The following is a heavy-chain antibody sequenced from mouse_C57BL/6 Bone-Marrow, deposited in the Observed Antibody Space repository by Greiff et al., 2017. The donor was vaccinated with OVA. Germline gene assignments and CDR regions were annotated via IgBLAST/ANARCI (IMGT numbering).Heavy chain of an antibody. J-gene: IGHJ3*01. D-gene: IGHD2-2*01. CDR1: GYTFTSYW. V-gene: IGHV1-69*01. CDR2: IDPSDSYT. Sequence: VKLQQPGAELVMPGASVKLSCKASGYTFTSYWMHWVKQRPGQGLEWIGEIDPSDSYTNYNQKFKGKSTLTVDKSSSTAYMQLSSLTSEDSAVYYCARGGWLPSFAYWGQGTLVTVSA. CDR3: ARGGWLPSFAY.